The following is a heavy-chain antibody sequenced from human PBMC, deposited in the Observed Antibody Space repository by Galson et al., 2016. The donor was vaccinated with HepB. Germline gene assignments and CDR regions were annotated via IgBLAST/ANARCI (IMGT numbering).Heavy chain of an antibody. CDR3: VRDESSAWRYFDN. D-gene: IGHD2-15*01. CDR2: INWNSDRI. J-gene: IGHJ4*02. Sequence: SLRLSCAASGFTFDDHSMYWVRQAPGKGLEWVSGINWNSDRIEHADSVKGRFTISRDNVKNSLYLQMNSLRPEDTAFYYCVRDESSAWRYFDNWGQGTLVTVSS. CDR1: GFTFDDHS. V-gene: IGHV3-9*01.